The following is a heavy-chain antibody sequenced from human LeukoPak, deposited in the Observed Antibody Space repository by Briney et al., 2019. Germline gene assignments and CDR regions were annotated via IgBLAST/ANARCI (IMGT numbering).Heavy chain of an antibody. D-gene: IGHD2-15*01. CDR1: GYSISGGYY. J-gene: IGHJ3*02. Sequence: PSETLSLTCAVSGYSISGGYYWGWIRQPPGKGLEWIGSIYHSGSTYYNPSLKSRVTISADTSKNQFSLKLSSVTAADTAVYYCARLGFVVVVAAIGIWGQGTMVTVSS. CDR3: ARLGFVVVVAAIGI. V-gene: IGHV4-38-2*01. CDR2: IYHSGST.